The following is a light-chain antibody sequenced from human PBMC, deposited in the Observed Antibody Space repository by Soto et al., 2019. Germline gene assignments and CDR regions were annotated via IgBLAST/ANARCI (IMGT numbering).Light chain of an antibody. CDR2: GNS. CDR3: QSYDSSLSAHV. Sequence: QSVLTQPPSVSGAPGQRVTISCTGSSSNIGAGYDVHWYQQLPGTAPKLLIYGNSNRPSGVPDRFSGSKSGTSASLAITGLQAEDEADYYCQSYDSSLSAHVFGTGTKLTGL. V-gene: IGLV1-40*01. J-gene: IGLJ1*01. CDR1: SSNIGAGYD.